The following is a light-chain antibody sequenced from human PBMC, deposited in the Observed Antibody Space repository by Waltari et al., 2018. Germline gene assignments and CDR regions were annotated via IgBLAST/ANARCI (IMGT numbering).Light chain of an antibody. CDR3: QKYGSLPAT. V-gene: IGKV3-20*01. CDR1: KSISRF. Sequence: EIMLTQSPGTLSLSPGERATLSCRASKSISRFLAWYQQKPGQAPRLLIYDASTRATGIPDRFSGSGSGTDFSLTISRLEPEDIAVYYCQKYGSLPATFGQGTKVEIK. CDR2: DAS. J-gene: IGKJ1*01.